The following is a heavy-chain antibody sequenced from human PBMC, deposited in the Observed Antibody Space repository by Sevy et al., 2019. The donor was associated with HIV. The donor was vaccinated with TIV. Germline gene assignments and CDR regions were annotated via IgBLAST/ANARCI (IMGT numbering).Heavy chain of an antibody. Sequence: GGSLRLSCAASGFTVSSTYMSRVRQAPGKGLECVSLIYSGGSTYYADSVKGRFTISRDNSKNTLYLQMDSLRAEDTAIYYCARDRRIVRSCSGGSCHYYYFGMDVWGQGTTVTVSS. J-gene: IGHJ6*02. CDR1: GFTVSSTY. CDR2: IYSGGST. D-gene: IGHD2-15*01. V-gene: IGHV3-53*01. CDR3: ARDRRIVRSCSGGSCHYYYFGMDV.